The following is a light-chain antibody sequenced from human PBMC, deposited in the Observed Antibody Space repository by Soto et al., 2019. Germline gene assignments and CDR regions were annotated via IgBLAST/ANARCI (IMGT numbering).Light chain of an antibody. CDR3: QQSATSPWT. V-gene: IGKV3-20*01. Sequence: EIVLTQSPGSLSLSPGESATLSCRASSRVPTTYLAWYQQKPGQTPRVLIYGASSRATGIPDRFSGSGSGTDFTLTISRLEPEDFALYFCQQSATSPWTFGQGTRVEIK. CDR1: SRVPTTY. CDR2: GAS. J-gene: IGKJ1*01.